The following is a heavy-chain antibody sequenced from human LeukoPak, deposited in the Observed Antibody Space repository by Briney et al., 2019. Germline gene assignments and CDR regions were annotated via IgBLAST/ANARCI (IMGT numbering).Heavy chain of an antibody. CDR2: IIPIFGTA. Sequence: GASVKVSCKASGGTFSSYAISWVRQAPGQGLEWMGRIIPIFGTANYAQKFQARVTITTDESTSTAYMELSSLRSDDTAVYYCARGEGGYDPFDYWGQGTLVTVSS. CDR1: GGTFSSYA. CDR3: ARGEGGYDPFDY. J-gene: IGHJ4*02. V-gene: IGHV1-69*05. D-gene: IGHD5-12*01.